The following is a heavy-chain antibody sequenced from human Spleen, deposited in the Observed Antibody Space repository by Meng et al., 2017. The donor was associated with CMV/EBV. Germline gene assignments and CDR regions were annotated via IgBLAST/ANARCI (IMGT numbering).Heavy chain of an antibody. V-gene: IGHV1-69*05. J-gene: IGHJ4*02. Sequence: CKASEGTFRTYAVTWVRQAPGQGLEWMGRIIPIYGTTNYAQKFQGRVTITTDESTGTAYMELSSLRSEDAAFYYCARSCNGNTCPFDFWGQGSLVTVSS. D-gene: IGHD2/OR15-2a*01. CDR1: EGTFRTYA. CDR2: IIPIYGTT. CDR3: ARSCNGNTCPFDF.